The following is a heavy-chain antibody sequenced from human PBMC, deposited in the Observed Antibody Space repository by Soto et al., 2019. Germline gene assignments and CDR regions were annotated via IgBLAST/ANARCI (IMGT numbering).Heavy chain of an antibody. J-gene: IGHJ6*02. Sequence: QVQLVQSGAEVKKPGASMKVSCKASGYSFTSYGISWVRQAPGQGLEWMGWISGYNGNTNYAQKLQGRVTMTTDTSTSTAHMELRSLRSADTAVYYCAREWMTTVVQYGMDVWGQGTTVTVSS. CDR3: AREWMTTVVQYGMDV. D-gene: IGHD4-17*01. CDR1: GYSFTSYG. CDR2: ISGYNGNT. V-gene: IGHV1-18*01.